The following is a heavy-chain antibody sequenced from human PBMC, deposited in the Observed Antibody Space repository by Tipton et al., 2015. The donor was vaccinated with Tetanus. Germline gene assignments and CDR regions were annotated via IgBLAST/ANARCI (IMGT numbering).Heavy chain of an antibody. V-gene: IGHV4-59*01. CDR2: IFDTGST. CDR3: ARGWGSSWYYFDY. J-gene: IGHJ4*02. D-gene: IGHD6-13*01. Sequence: TLSLTCTVSGGSISSFYWTWIRQPPGKGLEWIGYIFDTGSTNYNPSLESRVTMSVDTSKNQFSLHLTSVTAADTAVYYCARGWGSSWYYFDYWGQGTLVTVSS. CDR1: GGSISSFY.